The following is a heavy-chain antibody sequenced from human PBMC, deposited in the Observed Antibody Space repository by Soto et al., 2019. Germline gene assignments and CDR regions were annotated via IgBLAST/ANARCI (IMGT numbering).Heavy chain of an antibody. D-gene: IGHD2-2*02. J-gene: IGHJ6*02. CDR3: AAPVGIVVVPAAIRVDV. CDR1: GFTFSSYA. CDR2: ISGSGGST. V-gene: IGHV3-23*01. Sequence: GGSLRLSFAASGFTFSSYAMSWVRQAPGKGLEWVSAISGSGGSTYYADSVKGRFTISRDNSKNTLDLQMNSLRAEDTAVYYCAAPVGIVVVPAAIRVDVWGQGTTVTVSS.